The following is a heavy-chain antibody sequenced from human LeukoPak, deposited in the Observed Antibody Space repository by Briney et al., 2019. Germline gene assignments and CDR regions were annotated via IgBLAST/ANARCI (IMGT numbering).Heavy chain of an antibody. Sequence: PSETLSLTCAVYGGSFSGYYWSWIRQPPGKGLEWIGEINHSGSTNYNPSLKSRVTISVDTSKNQFSLKLSSVTAADTAVYYCARGPYCSGASRYGYYYGMDVWGQGTTVTVSS. CDR3: ARGPYCSGASRYGYYYGMDV. CDR1: GGSFSGYY. J-gene: IGHJ6*02. V-gene: IGHV4-34*01. CDR2: INHSGST. D-gene: IGHD2-15*01.